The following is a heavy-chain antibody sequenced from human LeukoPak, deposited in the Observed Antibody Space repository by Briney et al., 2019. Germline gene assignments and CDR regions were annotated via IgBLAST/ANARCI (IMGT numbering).Heavy chain of an antibody. CDR1: GFTFSSYW. V-gene: IGHV3-7*01. Sequence: GSLRPSCAASGFTFSSYWMSWVRQAPGKGLEWVANIKQDGSEKYYLDSVKGRFTISRDNAKNSLYLQMNSLTVEDTAVYYCARLESSGWYRFDYWGQGTLVTVSS. CDR2: IKQDGSEK. D-gene: IGHD6-19*01. CDR3: ARLESSGWYRFDY. J-gene: IGHJ4*02.